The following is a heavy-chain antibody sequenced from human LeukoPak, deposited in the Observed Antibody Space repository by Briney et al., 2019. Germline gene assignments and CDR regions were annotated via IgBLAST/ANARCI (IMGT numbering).Heavy chain of an antibody. CDR3: ARQYYYDSSGYVNAFGI. CDR1: GGSISSYY. V-gene: IGHV4-59*01. J-gene: IGHJ3*02. D-gene: IGHD3-22*01. CDR2: IYYSGST. Sequence: PSETLSLTCTVSGGSISSYYWSWIRQPPGKGLEWIGYIYYSGSTNYNPSLKSRVTISVDTSKNQFSLKLSSVTAADTAVYYCARQYYYDSSGYVNAFGIWGQGTMVTVSS.